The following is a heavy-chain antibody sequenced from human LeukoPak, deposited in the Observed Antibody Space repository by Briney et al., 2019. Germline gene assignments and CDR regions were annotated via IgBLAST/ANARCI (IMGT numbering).Heavy chain of an antibody. D-gene: IGHD6-13*01. CDR2: ISYDGSNK. J-gene: IGHJ4*02. CDR3: ARVGVRTAAAGRGGGSPYFDS. V-gene: IGHV3-30-3*01. Sequence: PGGSLRLSCAASGFIFSSYAIHWVRQAPGKGLEWVAVISYDGSNKYYADSVKGRFTISRDNSKNTLFLHMNTLRPGDTAVYYCARVGVRTAAAGRGGGSPYFDSWGQGTLVTVSS. CDR1: GFIFSSYA.